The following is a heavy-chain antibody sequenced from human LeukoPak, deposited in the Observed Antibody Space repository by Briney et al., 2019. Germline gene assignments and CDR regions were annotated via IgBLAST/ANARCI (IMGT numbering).Heavy chain of an antibody. Sequence: GGSLRLSCTASGFTFSSYWMNWVRQAPGKGLEWVSYISSSGTTIYYADSVKGRFTISRDNAKNSLYLQMNSLRAEDTAVFYCARETDSTLFDYWGQGTLVTVSS. J-gene: IGHJ4*02. V-gene: IGHV3-48*04. CDR3: ARETDSTLFDY. D-gene: IGHD2-2*01. CDR1: GFTFSSYW. CDR2: ISSSGTTI.